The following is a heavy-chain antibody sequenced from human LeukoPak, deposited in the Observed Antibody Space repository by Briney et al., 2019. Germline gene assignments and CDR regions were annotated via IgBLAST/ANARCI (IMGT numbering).Heavy chain of an antibody. CDR3: ARGYSSGWELADY. D-gene: IGHD6-19*01. CDR1: GGSISSGDYH. Sequence: SQTLSLTCTVSGGSISSGDYHWNWIRQSPGKGLEWIGYIYYSGSTNYNPSLKSRVTISVDTSKNQFSLKLSSVTAADTAVYYCARGYSSGWELADYWGQGTLVTVSS. V-gene: IGHV4-30-4*01. J-gene: IGHJ4*02. CDR2: IYYSGST.